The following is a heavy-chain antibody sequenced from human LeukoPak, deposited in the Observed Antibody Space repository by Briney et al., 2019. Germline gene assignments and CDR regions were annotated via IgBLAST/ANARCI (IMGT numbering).Heavy chain of an antibody. Sequence: SETLSLTCTVPDGSISNSFWNWVRQPPGKGLERIAYIHTSGSTNYNPAFKSRVTLSVDTSKSQFSLRLNSVTASDTAVYYCANSYDGKIVPFDNWGQGTLVTVSS. CDR2: IHTSGST. V-gene: IGHV4-4*09. J-gene: IGHJ4*02. D-gene: IGHD4-23*01. CDR3: ANSYDGKIVPFDN. CDR1: DGSISNSF.